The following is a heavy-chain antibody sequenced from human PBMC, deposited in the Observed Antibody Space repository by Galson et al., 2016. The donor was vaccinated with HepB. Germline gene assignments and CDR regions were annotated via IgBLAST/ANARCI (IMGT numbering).Heavy chain of an antibody. CDR2: ISNNGDSI. CDR3: VKRGPPVISRHAMDV. CDR1: GFTFSSNA. V-gene: IGHV3-64D*06. D-gene: IGHD3-22*01. J-gene: IGHJ6*02. Sequence: SLRLSCAASGFTFSSNAMDWVRQAPGKGLQYISAISNNGDSIYYADSVRGRFTISRDNSKNTLFLQMTSLRAEDTAVYYCVKRGPPVISRHAMDVWGQGTTVTGSS.